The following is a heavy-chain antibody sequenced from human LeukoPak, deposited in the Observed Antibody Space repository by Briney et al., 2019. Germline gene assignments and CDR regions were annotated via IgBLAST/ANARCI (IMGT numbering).Heavy chain of an antibody. CDR3: ARIQPYDFWSGYIYYYYYYGMDV. CDR2: MNPNSGNT. D-gene: IGHD3-3*01. Sequence: ASVKVSCKASGYTFTGYYMHWVRQAPGQGLEWMGWMNPNSGNTGYAQKFQGRVTMTRNTSISTAYMELSSLRSEDTAVYYCARIQPYDFWSGYIYYYYYYGMDVWGQGTTVTVSS. J-gene: IGHJ6*02. V-gene: IGHV1-8*02. CDR1: GYTFTGYY.